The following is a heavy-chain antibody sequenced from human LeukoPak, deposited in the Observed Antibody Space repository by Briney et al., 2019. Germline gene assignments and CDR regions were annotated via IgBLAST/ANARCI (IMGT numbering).Heavy chain of an antibody. CDR3: AKDIGSYYDY. D-gene: IGHD3-10*01. Sequence: GGSLRLSCAASGFTFSSYWMHWVRQAPGKGLVWVSRINSDGSRTTYADSVKGRFTISRDNSKNTLYLEMNSLRAEDTAVYYCAKDIGSYYDYWGQGILVTVSS. V-gene: IGHV3-74*01. CDR1: GFTFSSYW. J-gene: IGHJ4*02. CDR2: INSDGSRT.